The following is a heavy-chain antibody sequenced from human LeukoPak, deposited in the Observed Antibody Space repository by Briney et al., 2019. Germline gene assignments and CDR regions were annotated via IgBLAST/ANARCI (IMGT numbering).Heavy chain of an antibody. CDR1: GFTFSSYG. Sequence: HAGRSLRLSCAASGFTFSSYGMHWLRQAPGKGLEGVAVIWYDGSNKYYADSVKGRFTISRDNSKNTLYLQMNSLRAEDTAVYYCARDEGVYYYDSSGFTLDYWGQGTLVTVSS. J-gene: IGHJ4*02. D-gene: IGHD3-22*01. V-gene: IGHV3-33*01. CDR2: IWYDGSNK. CDR3: ARDEGVYYYDSSGFTLDY.